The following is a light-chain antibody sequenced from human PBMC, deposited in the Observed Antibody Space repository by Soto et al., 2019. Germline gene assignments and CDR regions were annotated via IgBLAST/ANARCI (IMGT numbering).Light chain of an antibody. V-gene: IGLV2-14*01. CDR1: SSDVGGYNY. J-gene: IGLJ2*01. Sequence: QSALTQSASVSGSPGQSITISCTGTSSDVGGYNYVSWYQQHPGKAPKLMIYDVSNRPSGVSNRFSGSKSGNTASLTISGLQAEDEYDYYCTSYTSSSTVVFGGGTKLTVL. CDR2: DVS. CDR3: TSYTSSSTVV.